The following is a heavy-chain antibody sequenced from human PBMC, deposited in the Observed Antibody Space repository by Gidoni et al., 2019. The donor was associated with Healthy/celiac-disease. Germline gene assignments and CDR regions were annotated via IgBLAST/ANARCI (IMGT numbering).Heavy chain of an antibody. V-gene: IGHV3-33*01. CDR3: ERDLYYGSGSYSY. CDR1: GCTISRYG. CDR2: IWYDGSNK. J-gene: IGHJ4*02. D-gene: IGHD3-10*01. Sequence: QVQRVEAGEGVVQHERALRLSYAAAGCTISRYGMHWARQAPGKGLEWVAVIWYDGSNKYYAHCVKCRFTISSDNSLHTRYLQMYSLSAEDTAVYYCERDLYYGSGSYSYWVQGTLVTVS.